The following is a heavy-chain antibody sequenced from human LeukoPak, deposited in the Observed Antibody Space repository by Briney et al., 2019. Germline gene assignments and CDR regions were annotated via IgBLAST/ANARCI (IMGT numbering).Heavy chain of an antibody. CDR2: IFPDDSDP. Sequence: QISCKGSGYSFNTYWIAWVRHMPGKDLQWMWLIFPDDSDPRYSPSFQGQVTMSADKSSSTVYLQWSSLETSDTAIYYCARADSKSLSATWDKWLDPWGPGTLLIVSS. D-gene: IGHD1-1*01. V-gene: IGHV5-51*01. J-gene: IGHJ5*01. CDR3: ARADSKSLSATWDKWLDP. CDR1: GYSFNTYW.